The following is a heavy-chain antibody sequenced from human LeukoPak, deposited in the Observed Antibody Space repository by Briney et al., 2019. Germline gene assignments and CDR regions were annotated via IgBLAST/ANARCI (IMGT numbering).Heavy chain of an antibody. CDR2: IKQDGSEK. CDR3: AREYSGWSMFDY. D-gene: IGHD6-19*01. J-gene: IGHJ4*02. CDR1: GFTLSSYW. Sequence: GGSLRLSCAASGFTLSSYWMSWVRQAPGKGLEWVANIKQDGSEKYYVDSVKGRFTISRDNAKNSLYLQMNSLRAEDTAVYYCAREYSGWSMFDYWGQGTLVTVSS. V-gene: IGHV3-7*01.